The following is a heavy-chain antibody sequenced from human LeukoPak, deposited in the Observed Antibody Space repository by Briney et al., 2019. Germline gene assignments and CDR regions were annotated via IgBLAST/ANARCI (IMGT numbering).Heavy chain of an antibody. CDR3: ATTLLYATTFDY. D-gene: IGHD3-16*01. CDR1: GYTLTELS. J-gene: IGHJ4*02. V-gene: IGHV1-24*01. CDR2: FDPEDGET. Sequence: ASVKVSCKVSGYTLTELSMHWVRQAPGKGLEWMGGFDPEDGETIYAQKFQGRVTMTEDTSTDTAYMELSSLRSEDTAVYYCATTLLYATTFDYWGQGTLVTVSS.